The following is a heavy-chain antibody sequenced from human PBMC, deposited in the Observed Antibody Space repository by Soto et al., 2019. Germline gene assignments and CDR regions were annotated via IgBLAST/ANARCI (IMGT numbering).Heavy chain of an antibody. J-gene: IGHJ6*03. D-gene: IGHD1-1*01. CDR3: AKGPTNWNPDYYYYYMDV. CDR2: ISGSGGST. V-gene: IGHV3-23*01. Sequence: PGGSLRLSCAASGFTFSSYAMSWVRQAPGKGLEWVSAISGSGGSTYYADSVKGRFTISRDNSKNTLYLQMNSLRAEDTAVYYCAKGPTNWNPDYYYYYMDVWGKGTTVTVSS. CDR1: GFTFSSYA.